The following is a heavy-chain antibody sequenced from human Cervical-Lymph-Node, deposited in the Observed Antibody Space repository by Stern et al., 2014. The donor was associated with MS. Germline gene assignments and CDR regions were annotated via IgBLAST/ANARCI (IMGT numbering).Heavy chain of an antibody. Sequence: QITLKESGPTLVKPTQTLTLTCTFSGFSLSTSGVGVGWIRQPPGKALEWLALIYWNDDERYSSSLKSRLTNTKDSSKNQVVLTMTNMDPVDTATYYCTHSRGSYYPLNYWGQGTLVTVSS. CDR2: IYWNDDE. CDR1: GFSLSTSGVG. J-gene: IGHJ4*02. V-gene: IGHV2-5*01. D-gene: IGHD1-26*01. CDR3: THSRGSYYPLNY.